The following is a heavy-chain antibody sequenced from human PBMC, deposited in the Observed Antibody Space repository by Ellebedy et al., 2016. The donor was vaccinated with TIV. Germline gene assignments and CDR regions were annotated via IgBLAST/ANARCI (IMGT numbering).Heavy chain of an antibody. CDR3: AKGGFSVGPPPLDY. J-gene: IGHJ4*02. D-gene: IGHD3-10*01. CDR2: ISDSGGTT. Sequence: GGSLRLSXAASGFTFSSYDMNWVRQAPGKGLAWVSVISDSGGTTNYADSVKGRFTISRDNSKNTLYLQLTSLRAEDTAVYYCAKGGFSVGPPPLDYWGQGTQLSVAS. CDR1: GFTFSSYD. V-gene: IGHV3-23*01.